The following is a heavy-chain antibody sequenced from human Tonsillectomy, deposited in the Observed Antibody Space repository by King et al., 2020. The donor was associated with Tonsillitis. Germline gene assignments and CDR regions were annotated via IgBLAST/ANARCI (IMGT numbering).Heavy chain of an antibody. D-gene: IGHD5/OR15-5a*01. J-gene: IGHJ5*02. V-gene: IGHV4-31*03. CDR1: GGSISSGAYY. CDR2: IYYSGST. Sequence: VQLQESGPGLVKPSQTLSLTCTVSGGSISSGAYYWSWIRPHPGKGLEWIGYIYYSGSTYYNPSLKNRVTISIDTSKNQFSLKLSSVTAADTAVYYCARDIYRNWFDPWGQGTLVTVSS. CDR3: ARDIYRNWFDP.